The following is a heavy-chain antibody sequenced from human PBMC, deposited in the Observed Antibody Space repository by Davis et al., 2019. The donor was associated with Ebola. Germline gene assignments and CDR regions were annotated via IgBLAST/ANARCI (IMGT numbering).Heavy chain of an antibody. CDR2: IRYDGSNK. CDR3: ASGDGRGRSYDMDV. CDR1: GFTFSSYG. Sequence: PGGSLRLSCAASGFTFSSYGMHWVRQAPGKGLEWVAFIRYDGSNKNYADSVKGRFTISRDNSKNTLYLQMNSLRAEDTAFYYCASGDGRGRSYDMDVWGQGTTVTVSS. V-gene: IGHV3-30*02. J-gene: IGHJ6*03. D-gene: IGHD3/OR15-3a*01.